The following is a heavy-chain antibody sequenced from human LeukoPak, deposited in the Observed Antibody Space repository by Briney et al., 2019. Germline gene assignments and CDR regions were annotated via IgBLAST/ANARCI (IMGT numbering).Heavy chain of an antibody. V-gene: IGHV3-11*04. CDR1: GFTFSDYY. D-gene: IGHD3-10*01. CDR2: ISSSSSTI. J-gene: IGHJ4*02. Sequence: PGGSLRLSCAASGFTFSDYYMGWIRQAPGKGLEWVSYISSSSSTIYYADSVKGRFTISRDNAKNSLYLQMNSLRAEDTAVYYCARDPMNYGPGSYFDYWGQGTLVTVSS. CDR3: ARDPMNYGPGSYFDY.